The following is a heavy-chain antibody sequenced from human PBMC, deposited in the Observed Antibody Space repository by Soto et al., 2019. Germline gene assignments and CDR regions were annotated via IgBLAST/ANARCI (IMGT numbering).Heavy chain of an antibody. V-gene: IGHV1-69*02. J-gene: IGHJ4*02. Sequence: QVQLVQSGAEVKKPGSSVKVSCKTSGETFSTYTISWVRQAPGQGLEWMGRLLPVLGIGDYAQKFQGRVTITADKSTSTAYMELSSLRSEVTAVYYCGRVRHGYIDYWGQGTLVTVSS. CDR1: GETFSTYT. CDR3: GRVRHGYIDY. CDR2: LLPVLGIG.